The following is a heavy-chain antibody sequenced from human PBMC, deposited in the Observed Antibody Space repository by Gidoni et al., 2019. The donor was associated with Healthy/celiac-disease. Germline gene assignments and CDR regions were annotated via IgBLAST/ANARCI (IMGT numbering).Heavy chain of an antibody. Sequence: QVQLVQSGAEVKKPGASVKGSCKASGYRFTSYDINWVRQATGQGLEWMGWMNPNSGNTGYAQKFQGGVTMTRNTSISTAYMELSSLRSEDTAVYYCARVEGYYDSSGYDYWGQGTLVTVSS. CDR1: GYRFTSYD. J-gene: IGHJ4*02. D-gene: IGHD3-22*01. CDR2: MNPNSGNT. V-gene: IGHV1-8*01. CDR3: ARVEGYYDSSGYDY.